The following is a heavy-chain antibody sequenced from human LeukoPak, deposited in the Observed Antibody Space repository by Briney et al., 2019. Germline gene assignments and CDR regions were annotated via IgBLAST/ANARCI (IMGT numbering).Heavy chain of an antibody. J-gene: IGHJ3*02. CDR2: ISGSGGST. D-gene: IGHD7-27*01. CDR1: GLTFSSFA. Sequence: GGSLRLSCVVSGLTFSSFAMSWVCQAPGKGLEWVSAISGSGGSTYYVDSVKGRITISRDNSKNTLYLQMNSLRAEDTAVYYCAKYTGRRAFDMWGQGTMVTVSS. CDR3: AKYTGRRAFDM. V-gene: IGHV3-23*01.